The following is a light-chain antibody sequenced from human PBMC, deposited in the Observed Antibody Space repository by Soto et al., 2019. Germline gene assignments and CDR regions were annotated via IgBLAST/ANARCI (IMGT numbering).Light chain of an antibody. Sequence: QSALTQPASVSGSPGQSITISCTGTSSDVGAYNYVSWYQQHPGKAPKLMIYEVTDRPSGVSNRFSGSKSGNTASLTISGLQAEDEADYYCSSYTNINTRACVFGTGTKLTVL. J-gene: IGLJ1*01. CDR2: EVT. CDR1: SSDVGAYNY. V-gene: IGLV2-14*01. CDR3: SSYTNINTRACV.